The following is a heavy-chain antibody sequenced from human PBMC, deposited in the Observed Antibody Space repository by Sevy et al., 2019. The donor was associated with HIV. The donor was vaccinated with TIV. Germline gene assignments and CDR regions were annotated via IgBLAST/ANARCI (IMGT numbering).Heavy chain of an antibody. V-gene: IGHV3-53*04. J-gene: IGHJ6*03. CDR1: GFTVSSNY. D-gene: IGHD7-27*01. CDR3: ATELTGDDYYYYYMDV. CDR2: IYSGGST. Sequence: RGSLRLSCAASGFTVSSNYMSWVRQAPGKGLEWVSVIYSGGSTYYADSVKGRFTISRHNSKNTRYLQMNSLRAEDTAVYYCATELTGDDYYYYYMDVWGKGTTVTVSS.